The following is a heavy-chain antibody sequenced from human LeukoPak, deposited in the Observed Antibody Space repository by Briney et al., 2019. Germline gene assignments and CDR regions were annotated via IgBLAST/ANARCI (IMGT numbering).Heavy chain of an antibody. CDR2: INHSGST. Sequence: SETLSLTCAVYGGSSSGYYWSWIRQPPGKGLEWIGEINHSGSTNYNPSLKSRVTISVDTSKNQFSLKLSSVTAADTAVYYCARGINYDFWSGYRWFDPWGQGTLVTVSS. D-gene: IGHD3-3*01. CDR3: ARGINYDFWSGYRWFDP. J-gene: IGHJ5*02. CDR1: GGSSSGYY. V-gene: IGHV4-34*01.